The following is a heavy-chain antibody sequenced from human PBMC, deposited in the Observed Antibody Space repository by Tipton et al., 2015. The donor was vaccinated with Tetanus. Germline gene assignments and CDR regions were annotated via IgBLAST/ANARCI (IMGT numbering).Heavy chain of an antibody. D-gene: IGHD5-12*01. J-gene: IGHJ4*02. V-gene: IGHV4-38-2*02. CDR2: IYHSGST. CDR3: ARDIGYAEEDNFDY. Sequence: TLSLTCAVSGYSISSGYYWGWIRQPPGKGLEWIGSIYHSGSTYYNPSLKSRVTISVDTSKNQFSLKLSSVTAADTAVYYCARDIGYAEEDNFDYWGQGTLVTVSS. CDR1: GYSISSGYY.